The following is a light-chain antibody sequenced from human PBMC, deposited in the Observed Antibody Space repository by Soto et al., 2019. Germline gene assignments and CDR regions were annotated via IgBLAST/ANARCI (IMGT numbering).Light chain of an antibody. CDR2: DAS. CDR3: QQYETFSGT. CDR1: QSISSW. V-gene: IGKV1-5*01. Sequence: DIQMTQSPSILSASVGARVTITCRASQSISSWLAWYQQKPGKAPKLLIYDASALPRGVPSRFSGSGSGTKFTLTIASLQPDDFATYYCQQYETFSGTFGPGTKVDIK. J-gene: IGKJ1*01.